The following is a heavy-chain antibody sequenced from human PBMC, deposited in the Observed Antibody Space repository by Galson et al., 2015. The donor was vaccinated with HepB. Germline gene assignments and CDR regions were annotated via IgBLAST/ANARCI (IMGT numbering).Heavy chain of an antibody. CDR3: ARERTLGYSSGWTFDY. V-gene: IGHV1-46*01. Sequence: SVKVSCKASGYTFTSYYMHWVRQAPGQGLEWMGIINPSGGSTSYAQKFQGRVTMTRDTSTSTVYMELSSLRSEDTAVYYCARERTLGYSSGWTFDYWGQGTLSPSPQ. CDR1: GYTFTSYY. CDR2: INPSGGST. D-gene: IGHD6-19*01. J-gene: IGHJ4*02.